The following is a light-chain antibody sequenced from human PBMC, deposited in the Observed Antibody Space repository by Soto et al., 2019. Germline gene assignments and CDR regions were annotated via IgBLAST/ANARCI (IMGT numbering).Light chain of an antibody. CDR3: QSYDSSLSGVI. CDR2: ANT. CDR1: SSNIGAGYD. Sequence: QSVLTQPPSVSGAPGQRVTISCTGSSSNIGAGYDVHWYQQLPGTAPKHLIYANTNRPSGVPDRFSGSKSGTSASLAITGLQAEDEADYYCQSYDSSLSGVIFGGGTKVTVL. V-gene: IGLV1-40*01. J-gene: IGLJ2*01.